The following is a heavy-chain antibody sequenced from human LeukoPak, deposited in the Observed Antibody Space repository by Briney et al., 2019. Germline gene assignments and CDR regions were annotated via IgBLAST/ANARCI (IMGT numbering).Heavy chain of an antibody. CDR3: AGAYSGSPYDAFDI. V-gene: IGHV1-18*01. CDR2: ISAYNGNT. Sequence: ASVKVSCKASGYTFTSYGISWVRQAPGRGLEWMGWISAYNGNTNYAQKLQGRVTMTTDTSTSTAYMELRSLRSDDTAVYYCAGAYSGSPYDAFDIWGQGTMVTVSS. CDR1: GYTFTSYG. D-gene: IGHD1-26*01. J-gene: IGHJ3*02.